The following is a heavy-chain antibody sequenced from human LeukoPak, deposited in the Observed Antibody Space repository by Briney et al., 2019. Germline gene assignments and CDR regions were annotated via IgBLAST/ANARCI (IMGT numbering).Heavy chain of an antibody. CDR1: GYSFTTYG. Sequence: ASVKVSCKAYGYSFTTYGINWVRQAPGQGLEWLGWIAPKNGNTNYLQKFQARLTLTADTSTSTVYMELRSLTFDDSAMYYCAIDASAYNWGQGTLVTVS. CDR2: IAPKNGNT. CDR3: AIDASAYN. D-gene: IGHD4-11*01. J-gene: IGHJ4*02. V-gene: IGHV1-18*01.